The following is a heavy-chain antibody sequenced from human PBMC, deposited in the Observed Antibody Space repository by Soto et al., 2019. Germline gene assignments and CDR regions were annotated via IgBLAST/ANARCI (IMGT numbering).Heavy chain of an antibody. CDR3: ARWGGDYTGDYYYYGMDV. Sequence: QVQLVESGGGVVQPGRSLRLSCAASGFTFSSYAMHWVRQAPGKGLEWVAVISYDGSNKYYADSVKGRFTISRDNSKNTLYLQMTSLRAEDTAVYYWARWGGDYTGDYYYYGMDVWGQGTTVTVSS. J-gene: IGHJ6*02. D-gene: IGHD4-17*01. CDR2: ISYDGSNK. V-gene: IGHV3-30-3*01. CDR1: GFTFSSYA.